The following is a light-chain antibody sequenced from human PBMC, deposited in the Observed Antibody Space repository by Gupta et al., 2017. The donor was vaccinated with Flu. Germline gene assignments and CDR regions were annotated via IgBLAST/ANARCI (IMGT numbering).Light chain of an antibody. Sequence: QSALTQPASVSGSPGQSITISCTGTSSDVGVYNYVSWYQQHPGRAPKLIIYEVRNEVSNGPAGLSNRFSGSKSGNTASLTISGLQAEDEVDYYCSSYTTSGTLVFGGGTKLTVL. V-gene: IGLV2-14*01. CDR2: EVS. CDR1: SSDVGVYNY. J-gene: IGLJ3*02. CDR3: SSYTTSGTLV.